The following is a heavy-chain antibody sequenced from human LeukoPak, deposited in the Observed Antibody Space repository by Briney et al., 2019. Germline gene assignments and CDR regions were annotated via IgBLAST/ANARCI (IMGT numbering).Heavy chain of an antibody. V-gene: IGHV1-2*06. CDR2: INPNSGGT. CDR3: ARDQWLYSSGWYGY. J-gene: IGHJ4*02. CDR1: GYIFTDYY. D-gene: IGHD6-19*01. Sequence: ASVKVSCKASGYIFTDYYMHWVRQAPGQGLEWMGRINPNSGGTNYAQKFQGRVTMTRDTSISTAYMELSRLRSDDTAVYYCARDQWLYSSGWYGYWGQGTLVTVSS.